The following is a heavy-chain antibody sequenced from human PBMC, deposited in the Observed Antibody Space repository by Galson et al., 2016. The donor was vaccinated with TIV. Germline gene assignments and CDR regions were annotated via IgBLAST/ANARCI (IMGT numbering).Heavy chain of an antibody. Sequence: SLRLSCAASGFTFSSSAMTWVRHAPGKGLEWVSSIASSGAAYFSDSVDGRFAISRDNSKNTVFLQMNSLRADDTALYYCAKEAPKWLQLCYIDDWGQGIQVTVSS. CDR3: AKEAPKWLQLCYIDD. J-gene: IGHJ4*02. CDR2: IASSGAA. V-gene: IGHV3-23*01. CDR1: GFTFSSSA. D-gene: IGHD5-24*01.